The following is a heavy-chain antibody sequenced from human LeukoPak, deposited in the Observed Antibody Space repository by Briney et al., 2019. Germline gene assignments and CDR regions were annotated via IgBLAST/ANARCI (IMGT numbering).Heavy chain of an antibody. Sequence: GASVKVSCKASGYTFTGYYMHWVRQAPGQGLEWMGWISAYNGNTNYAQKLQGRVTMTTDTSTSTAYMELRSLRSDDTAVYYCARGKLYSGRFDYWGQGTLVTVSS. V-gene: IGHV1-18*04. CDR2: ISAYNGNT. J-gene: IGHJ4*02. D-gene: IGHD1-26*01. CDR1: GYTFTGYY. CDR3: ARGKLYSGRFDY.